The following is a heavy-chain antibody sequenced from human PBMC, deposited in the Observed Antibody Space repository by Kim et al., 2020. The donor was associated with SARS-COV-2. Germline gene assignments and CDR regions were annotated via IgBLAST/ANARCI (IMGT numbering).Heavy chain of an antibody. CDR2: ISWNSGSI. V-gene: IGHV3-9*01. J-gene: IGHJ6*02. Sequence: GGSLRLSCAASGFTFDDYAMHWVRQAPGKGLEWVSGISWNSGSIGYADSVKGRFTISRDNAKNSLYLQMNSLRAEDTALYYCAKEHTPSYYYYGMDVWG. CDR1: GFTFDDYA. D-gene: IGHD2-2*02. CDR3: AKEHTPSYYYYGMDV.